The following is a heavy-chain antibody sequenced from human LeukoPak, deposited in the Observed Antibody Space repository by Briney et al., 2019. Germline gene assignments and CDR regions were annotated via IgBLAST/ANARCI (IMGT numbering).Heavy chain of an antibody. V-gene: IGHV3-23*01. CDR1: GFSFSNYA. CDR2: IRGGGET. Sequence: GGSLRLSCAASGFSFSNYAMSWVRQAPARGPEWVSSIRGGGETFYADPVKGRFTLSRDNAKNSLSLQLNRLRAEDTAVYYCARDFGGHCSSGNCYLGYLDYWGQGTLVTVSS. CDR3: ARDFGGHCSSGNCYLGYLDY. J-gene: IGHJ4*02. D-gene: IGHD2-2*01.